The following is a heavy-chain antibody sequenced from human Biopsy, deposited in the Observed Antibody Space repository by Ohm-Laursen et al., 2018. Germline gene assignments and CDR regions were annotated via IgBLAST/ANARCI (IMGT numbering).Heavy chain of an antibody. CDR1: GGSIISYY. CDR3: TRTPRDSFWSGSYKRGLWFDP. Sequence: TLSLTCSVSGGSIISYYWTWIRQPPGKGLEWIGHVYNGGITNYNPSLKSRVTISKDTSKNQFSLQVNSVTAADTAVYYCTRTPRDSFWSGSYKRGLWFDPWGQGTLVIVSS. D-gene: IGHD3-3*01. J-gene: IGHJ5*02. CDR2: VYNGGIT. V-gene: IGHV4-59*01.